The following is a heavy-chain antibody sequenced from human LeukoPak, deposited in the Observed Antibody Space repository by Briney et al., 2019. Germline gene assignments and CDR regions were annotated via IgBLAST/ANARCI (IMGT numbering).Heavy chain of an antibody. D-gene: IGHD3-10*01. Sequence: GGSLRLSCAASGFTFSNYAVTWVRQAPGKGLEWVSMFGGSGVTPFYADSVKGRFTISRDNSNNTLFLQMNSLRAEDTALYYCAKTLRAGVSFFDSWGQGTLVTVSS. CDR1: GFTFSNYA. CDR2: FGGSGVTP. J-gene: IGHJ5*01. V-gene: IGHV3-23*01. CDR3: AKTLRAGVSFFDS.